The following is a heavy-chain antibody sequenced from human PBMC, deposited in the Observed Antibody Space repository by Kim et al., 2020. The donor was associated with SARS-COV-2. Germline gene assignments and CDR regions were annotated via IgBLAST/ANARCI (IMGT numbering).Heavy chain of an antibody. D-gene: IGHD2-15*01. CDR2: INHSGST. CDR3: ARVVVVAATRGYYYYGMDI. CDR1: GGSFSGYY. V-gene: IGHV4-34*01. Sequence: SETLSLTCAVYGGSFSGYYWSWIRQPPGKGLEWIGEINHSGSTNYNPSLKSRVTISVDTSKNQFSLKLSSVTAADTAVYYCARVVVVAATRGYYYYGMDIWGERTTVTVSS. J-gene: IGHJ6*04.